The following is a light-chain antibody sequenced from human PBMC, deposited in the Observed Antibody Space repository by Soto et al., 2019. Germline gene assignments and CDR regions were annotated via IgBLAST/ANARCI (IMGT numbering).Light chain of an antibody. Sequence: EIVMTQSPATLSVSPGETATLSCRASQSVSTSLAWYQQKPGQAPRLLISGASTRATGVPARFSGSGSETEFTLSISSLQSEDFAVYYWQQYNNLWTFGQGTKVEIK. CDR3: QQYNNLWT. CDR2: GAS. V-gene: IGKV3-15*01. J-gene: IGKJ1*01. CDR1: QSVSTS.